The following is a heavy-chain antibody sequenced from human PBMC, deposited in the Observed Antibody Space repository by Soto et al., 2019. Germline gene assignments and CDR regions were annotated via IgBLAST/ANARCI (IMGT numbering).Heavy chain of an antibody. V-gene: IGHV3-74*01. CDR3: TRGHRASSTGTGAY. D-gene: IGHD3-10*01. CDR1: GFIFKMYW. CDR2: IYNDGSDT. J-gene: IGHJ4*02. Sequence: EVQLVESGGGLVPPGGSVRLSCAASGFIFKMYWMHWVRQTPGKGLVWISRIYNDGSDTDYADSVKGRFTISRDNVNDTLSLKLNYLRAESSGLYYCTRGHRASSTGTGAYWGQGTQVTVSS.